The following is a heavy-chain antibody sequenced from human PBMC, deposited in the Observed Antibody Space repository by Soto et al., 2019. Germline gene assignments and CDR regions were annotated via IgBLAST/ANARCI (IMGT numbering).Heavy chain of an antibody. D-gene: IGHD1-26*01. V-gene: IGHV4-31*03. CDR3: ARGLGSANYYIFDS. Sequence: QVQLQESGPGLVKPSQTLSLTCTVSDGSISSGFYYWIWIRQHPGKGPEWIGCIYYSGSTYYNPSLKTRLTISTDTSKNQFSLKLSSVTAADTAVYYCARGLGSANYYIFDSWGQGTLVTVSS. CDR1: DGSISSGFYY. CDR2: IYYSGST. J-gene: IGHJ4*02.